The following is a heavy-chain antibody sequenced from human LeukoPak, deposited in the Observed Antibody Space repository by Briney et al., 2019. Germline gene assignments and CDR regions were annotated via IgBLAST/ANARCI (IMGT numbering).Heavy chain of an antibody. V-gene: IGHV4-38-2*01. CDR3: AIQRAYYDILTGYSPLNYFDY. CDR1: GYSINSGYY. J-gene: IGHJ4*02. Sequence: SETLSPTCAVSGYSINSGYYWGWIRQPPGKGLEWIGSIYHSGSTYYNPSLKSRVTISVDTSKNQFSLKLSSVTAADTAVYYCAIQRAYYDILTGYSPLNYFDYWGQGTLVTVSS. CDR2: IYHSGST. D-gene: IGHD3-9*01.